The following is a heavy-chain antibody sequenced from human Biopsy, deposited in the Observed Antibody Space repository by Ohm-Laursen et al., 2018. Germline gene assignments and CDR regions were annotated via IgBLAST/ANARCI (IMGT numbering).Heavy chain of an antibody. CDR3: ARDGKRWDYSTYFSWHFDL. J-gene: IGHJ2*01. Sequence: SSLRLSCAASGFTFSSHAMSWVRQAPGKGLEWVAVISYDGSGEYYADSLQGRFIISRDNPKNTVDLQMNSLRAEDTAVYFCARDGKRWDYSTYFSWHFDLWGRGTLVTVSS. CDR1: GFTFSSHA. V-gene: IGHV3-30*03. CDR2: ISYDGSGE. D-gene: IGHD4-11*01.